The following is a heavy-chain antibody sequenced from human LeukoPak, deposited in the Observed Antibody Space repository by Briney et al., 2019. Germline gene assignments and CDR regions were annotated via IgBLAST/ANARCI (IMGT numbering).Heavy chain of an antibody. D-gene: IGHD3-10*01. CDR1: GGSISSYY. J-gene: IGHJ4*02. CDR3: ARGSSGSYSDY. V-gene: IGHV4-59*01. CDR2: IYYSGST. Sequence: SETLSLTCTVSGGSISSYYWSWIRQPPGKGLEWIGYIYYSGSTNYNPSLKSRVTISVDTSKNQFSLKLSSVTAADTAVYYCARGSSGSYSDYWGQGTLVTVSS.